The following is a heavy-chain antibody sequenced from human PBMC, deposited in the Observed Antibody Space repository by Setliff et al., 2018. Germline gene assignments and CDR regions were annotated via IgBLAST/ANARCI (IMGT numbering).Heavy chain of an antibody. Sequence: SETLSLTCVVSGASLNSADYYWGWIRQPPGKGMEWIGSVYYSGYTYYNPSLQSRVTISVDMSKNQFSMKLTSVTAADTAVYYCARVDFTMIQGVLGLWGQGTLVTVSS. D-gene: IGHD3-10*01. CDR2: VYYSGYT. CDR3: ARVDFTMIQGVLGL. CDR1: GASLNSADYY. V-gene: IGHV4-39*07. J-gene: IGHJ1*01.